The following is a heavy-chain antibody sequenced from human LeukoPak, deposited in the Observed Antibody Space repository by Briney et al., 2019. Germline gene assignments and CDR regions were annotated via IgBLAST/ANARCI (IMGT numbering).Heavy chain of an antibody. J-gene: IGHJ4*02. CDR3: VSFYETY. CDR2: IKQDETEK. D-gene: IGHD2-2*01. CDR1: GFTFSNFW. V-gene: IGHV3-7*01. Sequence: GGSLRLSCTASGFTFSNFWMGWVRQAPGKGLEWVANIKQDETEKFYLGSVKGRFTISRDNAKNSLYLQMNSLRVEDTAVYYCVSFYETYWGRGTLVTVSS.